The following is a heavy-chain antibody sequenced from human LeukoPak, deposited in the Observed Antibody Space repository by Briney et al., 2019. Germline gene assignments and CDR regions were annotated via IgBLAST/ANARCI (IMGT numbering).Heavy chain of an antibody. CDR2: ISSSGSTI. V-gene: IGHV3-48*03. J-gene: IGHJ4*02. CDR1: GFTFSSYE. D-gene: IGHD5-12*01. CDR3: ARDLYNSGRSGIREFDY. Sequence: GGSLRLSCAASGFTFSSYEMNWVRQAPGKGLEWVSYISSSGSTIYYADSVKGRFTISRDNAKNSLYPQMNSLRAEDTAVYYCARDLYNSGRSGIREFDYWGQGTLVTVSS.